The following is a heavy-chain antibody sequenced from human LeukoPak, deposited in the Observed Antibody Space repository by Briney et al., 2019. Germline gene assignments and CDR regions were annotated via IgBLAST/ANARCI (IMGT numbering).Heavy chain of an antibody. Sequence: GGSLRLSCAASGFTFSSYAMSWVRQAPGKGLEWVSAISGSGGSTYYADSVKGRFTISRDNSKNTLYLQMNSLRAEDTAVYYCAKSYCTNGVCYSLDYFDYWGQGTLVTVSS. CDR3: AKSYCTNGVCYSLDYFDY. CDR2: ISGSGGST. V-gene: IGHV3-23*01. J-gene: IGHJ4*02. D-gene: IGHD2-8*01. CDR1: GFTFSSYA.